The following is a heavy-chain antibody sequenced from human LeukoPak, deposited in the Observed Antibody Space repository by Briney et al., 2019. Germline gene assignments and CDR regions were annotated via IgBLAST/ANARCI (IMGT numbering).Heavy chain of an antibody. V-gene: IGHV4-31*03. CDR1: GGSLSSGGYY. CDR3: ARDRVIGNWFDP. D-gene: IGHD3-16*02. J-gene: IGHJ5*02. Sequence: SETLSLTCTVSGGSLSSGGYYWSWIRQHPGKGLEWIGYIYYSGSTYYNPSLKSRVTISVDTSKNQFSLKLSSVTAADTAVYYCARDRVIGNWFDPWGQGTLVTVSS. CDR2: IYYSGST.